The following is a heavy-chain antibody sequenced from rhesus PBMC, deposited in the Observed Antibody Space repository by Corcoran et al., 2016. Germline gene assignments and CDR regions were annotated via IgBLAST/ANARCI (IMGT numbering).Heavy chain of an antibody. V-gene: IGHV4-80*01. J-gene: IGHJ4*01. Sequence: QVQLQESGPGLVKPSETLSLTCTVSGASISSYWWSWIRQPPGKGLEWIGEINGNSGSTNYTTCLKSRVTISRETSKKQFSLKLSSVTAADTAVYYCAIALGYCSSTYCPRWGQGVLVTVSS. CDR1: GASISSYW. D-gene: IGHD2-15*01. CDR3: AIALGYCSSTYCPR. CDR2: INGNSGST.